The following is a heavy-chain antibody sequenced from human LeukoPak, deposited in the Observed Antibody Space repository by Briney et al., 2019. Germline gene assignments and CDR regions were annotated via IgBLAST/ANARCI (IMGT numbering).Heavy chain of an antibody. Sequence: GGSLRLSCAASGFTFSSYSMNWVRQAPGKGLEWVSSISSSSSYIHYADSVKGRFTISRDNAKNSLYLHMNSLRAEDTAVYYCARDIGSPGIGYWGQGTLVTVSS. CDR3: ARDIGSPGIGY. J-gene: IGHJ4*02. D-gene: IGHD3-10*01. CDR2: ISSSSSYI. CDR1: GFTFSSYS. V-gene: IGHV3-21*01.